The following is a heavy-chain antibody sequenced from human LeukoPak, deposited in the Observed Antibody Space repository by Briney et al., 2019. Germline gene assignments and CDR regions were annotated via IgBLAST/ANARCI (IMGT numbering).Heavy chain of an antibody. CDR2: IIPIFGTA. J-gene: IGHJ4*02. CDR1: GGTFSSYA. D-gene: IGHD3-22*01. V-gene: IGHV1-69*05. CDR3: ARDRDYYDSSGPTNYFDY. Sequence: SVKVSCKASGGTFSSYAISWVRQAPGQGLEWMGGIIPIFGTASYAQKFQGRVTMTRDTSTSTVYMELSSLRSEDTAVYYCARDRDYYDSSGPTNYFDYWGQGTLVTVSS.